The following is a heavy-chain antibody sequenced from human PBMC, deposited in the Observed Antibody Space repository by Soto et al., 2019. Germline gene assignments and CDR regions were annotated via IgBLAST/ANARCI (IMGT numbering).Heavy chain of an antibody. CDR1: GFIFSNYG. D-gene: IGHD3-10*01. V-gene: IGHV3-33*01. CDR3: ARDGAAGLFGH. CDR2: IWYDGSNE. Sequence: QVQLVESGGGVVQPGRSLRLSCAASGFIFSNYGMHWVRQAPGKGLEWVAVIWYDGSNEYYADSVKGRFAISRDNSKNTLSLQMNSLRAEDTAVYYCARDGAAGLFGHWGQGTLVTVSS. J-gene: IGHJ4*02.